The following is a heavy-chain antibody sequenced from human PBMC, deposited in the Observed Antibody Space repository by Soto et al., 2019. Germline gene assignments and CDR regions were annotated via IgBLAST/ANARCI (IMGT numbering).Heavy chain of an antibody. V-gene: IGHV1-18*01. J-gene: IGHJ4*02. CDR3: ARGGLRCITGKTFINYYCDY. D-gene: IGHD1-20*01. CDR1: GYTISDYG. CDR2: VNAKSGNT. Sequence: QVQLLQSGAEVKKPGASVKVSCKASGYTISDYGLNWVRQAPGQGLEWMGRVNAKSGNTNYAQRFQDRVTMTTDTSTSTAYIEVRGLRSDDTAVYYCARGGLRCITGKTFINYYCDYWGQGTLVSVSS.